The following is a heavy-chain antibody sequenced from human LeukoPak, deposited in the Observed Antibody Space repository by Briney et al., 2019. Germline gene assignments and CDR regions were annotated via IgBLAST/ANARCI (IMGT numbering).Heavy chain of an antibody. CDR2: TFYSGNV. Sequence: PSETLSLTCTVSGGSITFYYWHWMRQPPGKGLEWIGHTFYSGNVKYNPSLESRVIISVDRSKNQISLNLNSVTAADTAVYYCAKGGPEASAGLSWFDPWGQGTLVTVSS. CDR3: AKGGPEASAGLSWFDP. V-gene: IGHV4-59*01. J-gene: IGHJ5*02. D-gene: IGHD1-14*01. CDR1: GGSITFYY.